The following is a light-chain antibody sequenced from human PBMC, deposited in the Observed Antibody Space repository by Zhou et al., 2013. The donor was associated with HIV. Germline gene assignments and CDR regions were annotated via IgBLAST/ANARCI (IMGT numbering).Light chain of an antibody. V-gene: IGKV1-5*03. CDR2: KAS. Sequence: DTHMTQIPSTLSASVGDRVTITCRASQNINTWLAWYQQKPGRAPKLLIYKASTLKSEVPSRFSGSGSGTEFTLTISSLQPEDFATYYCHQYNDLWTFGQGTKVEI. CDR1: QNINTW. J-gene: IGKJ1*01. CDR3: HQYNDLWT.